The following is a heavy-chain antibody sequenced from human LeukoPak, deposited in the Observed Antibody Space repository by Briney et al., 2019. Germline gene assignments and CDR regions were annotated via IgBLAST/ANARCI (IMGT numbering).Heavy chain of an antibody. Sequence: GGSLRLSCAASGFXFSSYGMHWVRQAPGKGLQWVAVSYDGSKQYYGDSVKGRFTISRDNSKNTLYLQMNSLRAEDTAVYYCAKGASGIGDFDYWGLGTLVTVSS. D-gene: IGHD1-14*01. CDR2: SYDGSKQ. J-gene: IGHJ4*02. CDR3: AKGASGIGDFDY. V-gene: IGHV3-30*18. CDR1: GFXFSSYG.